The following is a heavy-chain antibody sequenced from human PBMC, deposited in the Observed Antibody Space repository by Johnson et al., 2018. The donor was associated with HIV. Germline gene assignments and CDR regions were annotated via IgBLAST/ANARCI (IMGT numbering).Heavy chain of an antibody. J-gene: IGHJ3*02. V-gene: IGHV3-11*04. CDR2: ISSSGSTI. CDR3: ARGLHTGYCSGGSCYGARAFDI. D-gene: IGHD2-15*01. Sequence: QMLLVESGGGLVKPGGSLRLSCAASGFTFSDYYMSWIRQAPGKGLEWVSYISSSGSTIYYADSVKGRFTISRDNAKNTLYLQMNSLRAEDTAVYYCARGLHTGYCSGGSCYGARAFDIWGQGTMVTVSS. CDR1: GFTFSDYY.